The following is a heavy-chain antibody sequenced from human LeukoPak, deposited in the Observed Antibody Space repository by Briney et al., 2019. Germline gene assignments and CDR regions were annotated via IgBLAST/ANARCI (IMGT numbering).Heavy chain of an antibody. CDR3: ARLEATPL. D-gene: IGHD5-12*01. Sequence: GESLKISCKGSGYSFNTYWIAWVRPMPGKGLEWMGIIYPGDSDTRYSPSFQGQVTISADKSISTAYLQWSGLKASDTAMYYCARLEATPLWGQGTLVTVSS. CDR1: GYSFNTYW. CDR2: IYPGDSDT. V-gene: IGHV5-51*01. J-gene: IGHJ4*02.